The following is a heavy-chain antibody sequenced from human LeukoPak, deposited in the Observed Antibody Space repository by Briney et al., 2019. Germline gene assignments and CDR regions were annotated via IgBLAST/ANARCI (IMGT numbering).Heavy chain of an antibody. CDR1: GYTFTSNY. CDR3: ARGSPLIHSSSSWAQDFDF. D-gene: IGHD6-6*01. Sequence: ASVKVSCKASGYTFTSNYMHWVRPAPGQGLEWIGIINPSGGSTSYAQKFQGRVTMTRDTSTSTVYMELSSLRSEDTAVYYCARGSPLIHSSSSWAQDFDFRGQGTLVTVSS. V-gene: IGHV1-46*01. J-gene: IGHJ4*02. CDR2: INPSGGST.